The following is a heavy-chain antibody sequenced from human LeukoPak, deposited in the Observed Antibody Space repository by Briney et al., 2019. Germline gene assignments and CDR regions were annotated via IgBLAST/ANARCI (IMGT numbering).Heavy chain of an antibody. CDR3: ARGMNYYGSGSYYNWFDP. Sequence: SETLSLTCAVYGGSFSGYYWSWIRQPPGKGLEWIGGINHSGSTNYNPSLKSRVTISVDTSKNQSSLKLSSVTAADTAVYYCARGMNYYGSGSYYNWFDPWGQGTLVTVSS. CDR1: GGSFSGYY. J-gene: IGHJ5*02. D-gene: IGHD3-10*01. CDR2: INHSGST. V-gene: IGHV4-34*01.